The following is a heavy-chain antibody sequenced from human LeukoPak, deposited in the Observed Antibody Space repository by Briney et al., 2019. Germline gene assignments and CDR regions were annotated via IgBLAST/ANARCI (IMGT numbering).Heavy chain of an antibody. CDR3: ARGYYDSSGYYGTNYFDY. V-gene: IGHV4-31*03. CDR1: GASISSGGYY. D-gene: IGHD3-22*01. CDR2: IYYSGVT. J-gene: IGHJ4*02. Sequence: SETLSLTCTVSGASISSGGYYWSWIRQHPGKGLEWIGYIYYSGVTYYNPSLKSRLTTSIDTSKNQFSLKLSSVTAADTAVYYCARGYYDSSGYYGTNYFDYWGQGTLVTVSS.